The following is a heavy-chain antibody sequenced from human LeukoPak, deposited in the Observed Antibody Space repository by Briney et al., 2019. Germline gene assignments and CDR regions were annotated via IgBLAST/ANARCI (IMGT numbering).Heavy chain of an antibody. D-gene: IGHD3-9*01. CDR3: PKEGFLFSF. J-gene: IGHJ4*02. Sequence: GGSLRLSCAASGLTFSSFGMHWVRQAPGKGLEWVALIRFDGSNIYYADSGKCRFTISRDNSKNTLYLQMNSLRPEDTAVYYFPKEGFLFSFWGQGTLVSVSS. V-gene: IGHV3-30*02. CDR1: GLTFSSFG. CDR2: IRFDGSNI.